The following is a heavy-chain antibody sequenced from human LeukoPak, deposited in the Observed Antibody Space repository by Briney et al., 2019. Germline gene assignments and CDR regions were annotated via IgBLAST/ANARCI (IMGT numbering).Heavy chain of an antibody. CDR3: AKGGGGTRGAFDI. CDR1: GFTFSSYA. Sequence: PGRSLRLSCAASGFTFSSYAIHWVRQAPGKGLEWVSGISDSGGSTDYADSVKGRFTISRDNSKNTLYLHMNSLRAEDTAIYYCAKGGGGTRGAFDIWGQGTMVTVSS. V-gene: IGHV3-23*01. D-gene: IGHD2-15*01. CDR2: ISDSGGST. J-gene: IGHJ3*02.